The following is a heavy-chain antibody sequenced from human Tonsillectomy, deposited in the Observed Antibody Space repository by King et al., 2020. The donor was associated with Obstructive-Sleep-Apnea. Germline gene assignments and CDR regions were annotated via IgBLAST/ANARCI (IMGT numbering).Heavy chain of an antibody. Sequence: VQLVESGGGLVQPGGSLRLSCAASGFTFSRYWMHWVRQAPGKGLVRVSRINSDGGSTTYADSLKGRFTISRDNAKNTLYLQMNSLRAEDTAVYYCTAGYSYGWHYFDYWGQGTLVTVSS. D-gene: IGHD5-18*01. CDR2: INSDGGST. CDR1: GFTFSRYW. J-gene: IGHJ4*02. CDR3: TAGYSYGWHYFDY. V-gene: IGHV3-74*01.